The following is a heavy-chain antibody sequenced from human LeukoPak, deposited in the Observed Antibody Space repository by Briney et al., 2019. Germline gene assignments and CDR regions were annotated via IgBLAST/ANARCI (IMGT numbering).Heavy chain of an antibody. Sequence: GESLKISCKGSGYSFTYYWIGWVRQMPGKGLEWMGVIYPGDSDTRYSPSFQGQVTISADKSISTAYLQWSSLKASDTAMYYCARIRSAAGPLDYYYGMDVWGQGTTVTVSS. J-gene: IGHJ6*02. CDR1: GYSFTYYW. CDR2: IYPGDSDT. CDR3: ARIRSAAGPLDYYYGMDV. D-gene: IGHD6-13*01. V-gene: IGHV5-51*01.